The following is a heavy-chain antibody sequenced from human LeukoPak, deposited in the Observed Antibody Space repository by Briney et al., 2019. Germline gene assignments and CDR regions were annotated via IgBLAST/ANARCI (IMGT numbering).Heavy chain of an antibody. CDR1: GFTLSGYE. CDR2: ISSSGSTI. V-gene: IGHV3-48*03. J-gene: IGHJ4*02. CDR3: ARASYYYGSGSSPLDY. D-gene: IGHD3-10*01. Sequence: GGSLRLSCAASGFTLSGYEMNWVRQAPGKGLEWVSYISSSGSTIYYADSVKGRFPISRDNAKNSLYLQMNSLRAEDTAVYYCARASYYYGSGSSPLDYWGQGTLVTVSS.